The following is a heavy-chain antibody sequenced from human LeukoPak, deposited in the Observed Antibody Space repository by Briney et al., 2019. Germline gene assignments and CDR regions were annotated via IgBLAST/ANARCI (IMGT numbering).Heavy chain of an antibody. J-gene: IGHJ6*02. CDR2: INHISGGT. D-gene: IGHD2-2*01. CDR3: ASSGPSIVVVPAATPAGDYYGMDV. Sequence: ASVKVSCKASGYTFTAYYIHWVRQAPGQGLEWMGRINHISGGTNYAQKFQGRVTMTRDTSISTAYMELSTLRSDDTAIYYCASSGPSIVVVPAATPAGDYYGMDVWGQGTTVTVSS. CDR1: GYTFTAYY. V-gene: IGHV1-2*06.